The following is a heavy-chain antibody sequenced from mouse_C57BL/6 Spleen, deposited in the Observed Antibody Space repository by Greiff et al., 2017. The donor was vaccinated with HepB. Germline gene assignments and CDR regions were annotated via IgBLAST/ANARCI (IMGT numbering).Heavy chain of an antibody. CDR2: IDPETGGT. Sequence: VKLVESGAELVRPGASVTLSCKASGYTFTDYEMHWVKQTPVHGLEWIGAIDPETGGTAYNQKFKGKAILTADKSSSTAYMELRSLTSEDSAVYYCTIIIRWLLRGFAYWGQGTLVTVSA. CDR1: GYTFTDYE. V-gene: IGHV1-15*01. J-gene: IGHJ3*01. D-gene: IGHD2-3*01. CDR3: TIIIRWLLRGFAY.